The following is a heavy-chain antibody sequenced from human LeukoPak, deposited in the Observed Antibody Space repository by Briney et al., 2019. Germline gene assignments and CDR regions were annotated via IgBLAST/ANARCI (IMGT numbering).Heavy chain of an antibody. D-gene: IGHD6-19*01. Sequence: PSETLSLTCTVSGGSISSYYWSWIRQPPGKGLEWIGYIYYSGSTNYSPSLKSRVTMSVDTSKNQFSLKLSSVTAADTAVYYCARETQPEPVAGTGGPRRTYYYYYYMDVWGKGTTVTVSS. CDR3: ARETQPEPVAGTGGPRRTYYYYYYMDV. CDR1: GGSISSYY. CDR2: IYYSGST. J-gene: IGHJ6*03. V-gene: IGHV4-59*12.